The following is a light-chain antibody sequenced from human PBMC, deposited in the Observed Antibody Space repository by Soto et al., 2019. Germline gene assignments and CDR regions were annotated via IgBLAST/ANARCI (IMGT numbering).Light chain of an antibody. V-gene: IGKV1-12*01. J-gene: IGKJ3*01. Sequence: DIQMTQSPSSVSASVGDTVTITCRASQDILSWLAWYQQKPGEAPSLLIYASSNLQSGAPSRFSGSRSGTEFTITLSSLQPEDFATYYCQQANTFPIAFGPGTRLDIK. CDR2: ASS. CDR1: QDILSW. CDR3: QQANTFPIA.